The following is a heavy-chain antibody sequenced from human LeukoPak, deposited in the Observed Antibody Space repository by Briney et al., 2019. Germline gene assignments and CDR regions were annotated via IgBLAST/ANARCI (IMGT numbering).Heavy chain of an antibody. V-gene: IGHV1-18*01. J-gene: IGHJ3*02. CDR2: ISAYNGNT. D-gene: IGHD3-3*01. CDR3: ARGPRRITIFGVVIRNCAFDI. Sequence: ASVTVSCKASGYTFTSYGISWVRQAPGQGLEWMGWISAYNGNTNYAQKLQGRVTMTTDTSTSTAYMELRSLRSDDTAVYYCARGPRRITIFGVVIRNCAFDIWGQGTMVTVSS. CDR1: GYTFTSYG.